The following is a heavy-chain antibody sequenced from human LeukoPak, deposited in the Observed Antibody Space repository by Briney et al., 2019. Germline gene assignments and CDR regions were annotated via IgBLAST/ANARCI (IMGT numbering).Heavy chain of an antibody. V-gene: IGHV3-23*01. CDR3: AKEGHIVVVTAIQALYYFDY. CDR1: GFTFSSYA. J-gene: IGHJ4*02. Sequence: GGSLRLSCAASGFTFSSYAMSWVRQAPGKGLVWVSAISGSGGSTYYADSVKGRFTISRDNSKNTLYLQMNSLRAEDTAVYYCAKEGHIVVVTAIQALYYFDYWGQGTLVTVSS. CDR2: ISGSGGST. D-gene: IGHD2-21*02.